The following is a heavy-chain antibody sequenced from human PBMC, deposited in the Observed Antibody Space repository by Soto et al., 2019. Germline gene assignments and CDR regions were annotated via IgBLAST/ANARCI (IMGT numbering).Heavy chain of an antibody. CDR1: GSTFSSYA. CDR2: INPNSGST. CDR3: ARAYGIVVVPAARGHDAFDI. V-gene: IGHV1-2*04. D-gene: IGHD2-2*01. J-gene: IGHJ3*02. Sequence: PGASVKVSCKASGSTFSSYAISWVRQAPGQGLEWMGGINPNSGSTNYAQKFQGWVTMTRDTSISTAYMELSRLRSDDTAVYYCARAYGIVVVPAARGHDAFDIWGQGTMVTVSS.